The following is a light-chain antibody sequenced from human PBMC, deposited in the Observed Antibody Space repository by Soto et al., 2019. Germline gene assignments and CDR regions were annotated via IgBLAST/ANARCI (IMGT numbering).Light chain of an antibody. CDR2: DAS. Sequence: EIVLTQSPATLSLSPGERATLSCRASQSVSSYLAWYQQKPGQAPRLLIYDASNRATGIPARFSGSGSGTDFTLTISSLEPEDFAVYYCQQRSNWPPLTLGGGPKVEIK. CDR3: QQRSNWPPLT. CDR1: QSVSSY. J-gene: IGKJ4*01. V-gene: IGKV3-11*01.